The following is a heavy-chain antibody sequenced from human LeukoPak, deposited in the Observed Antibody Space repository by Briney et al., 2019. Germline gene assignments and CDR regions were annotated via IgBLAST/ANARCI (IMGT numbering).Heavy chain of an antibody. D-gene: IGHD2-2*01. CDR2: INHSGST. Sequence: SETLSLTCTVSGGSIRSSYYYWGWIRQPPGKGLEWIGEINHSGSTNYNPSLKSRVTISVDTSKNQFSLKLSSVTAADTAVYYCASRGNDIVVVPANWFDPWGQGTLVTVSS. CDR1: GGSIRSSYYY. CDR3: ASRGNDIVVVPANWFDP. V-gene: IGHV4-39*07. J-gene: IGHJ5*02.